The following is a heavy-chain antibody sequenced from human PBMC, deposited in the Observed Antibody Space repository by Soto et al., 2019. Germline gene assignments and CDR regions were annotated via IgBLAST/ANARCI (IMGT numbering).Heavy chain of an antibody. CDR3: AGQFKQLAQNYSYYYGMDV. V-gene: IGHV1-69*13. CDR2: IIPIFGTA. J-gene: IGHJ6*02. CDR1: GGTFSSYA. D-gene: IGHD6-13*01. Sequence: GASVKVSCKASGGTFSSYAISWVRQAPGQGLEWMGGIIPIFGTANYAQKFQGRVTITADESTSTAYMELSSLRSEDTAVYYCAGQFKQLAQNYSYYYGMDVWGQGTTVTVSS.